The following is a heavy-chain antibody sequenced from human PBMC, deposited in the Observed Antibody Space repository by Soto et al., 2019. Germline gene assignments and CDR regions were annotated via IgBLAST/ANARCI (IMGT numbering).Heavy chain of an antibody. CDR3: AKQTKLRGAMITNIKFDF. CDR1: VHTLTGLS. D-gene: IGHD3-10*01. CDR2: FDTEGGEA. V-gene: IGHV1-24*01. Sequence: AFVXVSCKVSVHTLTGLSIHWVRQAPGKGLEWMGGFDTEGGEAIYAQKWHGRVTVTEDTVTGTAYMELRGLKSDDTAVYYCAKQTKLRGAMITNIKFDFWGQGTPVTVS. J-gene: IGHJ4*02.